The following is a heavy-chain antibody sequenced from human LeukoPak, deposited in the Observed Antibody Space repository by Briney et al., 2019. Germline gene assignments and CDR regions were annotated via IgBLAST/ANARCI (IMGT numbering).Heavy chain of an antibody. CDR2: IYSTGRT. CDR3: VRDRGAS. CDR1: GGSISDYY. Sequence: SETLSLTCTVSGGSISDYYWSWIRQPPGKGLEWIGYIYSTGRTNYNPSLKSRVTFSIDTSKNQYSLKLTSVTAADTAVYYCVRDRGASWGQGTLVTVSS. D-gene: IGHD1-26*01. J-gene: IGHJ4*02. V-gene: IGHV4-59*01.